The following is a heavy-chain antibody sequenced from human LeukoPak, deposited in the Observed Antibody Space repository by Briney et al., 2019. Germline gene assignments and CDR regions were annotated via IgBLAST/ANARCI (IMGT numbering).Heavy chain of an antibody. Sequence: RGSLRLSCAASGFTFSDYYMSWIRQAPGKGLEWVSYISSSGSTIYYADSVKGRFTISRDNAKNSLYLEMNSLIPEDTALYYCAKPQEADLWVPDYWGQGTLVTVSS. CDR3: AKPQEADLWVPDY. CDR1: GFTFSDYY. J-gene: IGHJ4*02. CDR2: ISSSGSTI. D-gene: IGHD3-3*01. V-gene: IGHV3-11*04.